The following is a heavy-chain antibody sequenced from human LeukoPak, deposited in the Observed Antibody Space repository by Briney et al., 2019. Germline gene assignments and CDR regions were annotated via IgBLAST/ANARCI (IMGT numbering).Heavy chain of an antibody. CDR3: ARGSSSSTGHDY. CDR1: GGSFSGYY. J-gene: IGHJ4*02. D-gene: IGHD6-6*01. CDR2: INHSGST. Sequence: WETLSLTCAVYGGSFSGYYWSWIRQPPGKGLEWIGEINHSGSTNYNPSLKGRVTISVDTSKNQFSLKLSSVTAADTAVYYCARGSSSSTGHDYWGQGTLVTVSP. V-gene: IGHV4-34*01.